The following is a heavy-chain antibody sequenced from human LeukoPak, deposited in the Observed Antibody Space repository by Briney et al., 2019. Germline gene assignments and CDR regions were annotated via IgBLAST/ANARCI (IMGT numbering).Heavy chain of an antibody. CDR3: ARDGGISGYFDY. CDR2: IYYSGRT. J-gene: IGHJ4*02. V-gene: IGHV4-59*01. Sequence: SETLSLTCTVSGGSTRSYYWSWIRQSPGKGLDWIGYIYYSGRTNYNASLQSRVTISVDTSKSQFSLKLSSVTAADTAVYYCARDGGISGYFDYWGQGTLVTVSS. D-gene: IGHD4-23*01. CDR1: GGSTRSYY.